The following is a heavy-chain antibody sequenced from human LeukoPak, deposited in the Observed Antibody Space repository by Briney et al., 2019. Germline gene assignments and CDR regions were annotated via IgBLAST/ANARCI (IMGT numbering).Heavy chain of an antibody. CDR2: ISGSGGST. Sequence: GGSLRLSCAASGFTFSSYAMSWVRQAPGKGLEWVSAISGSGGSTYYADSVKGRFTISRDNSKNTLYLQMNSLRAEVTAVYYCAKVRNVLLWFGEPEFDYWGQGTLVTVSS. J-gene: IGHJ4*02. D-gene: IGHD3-10*01. CDR1: GFTFSSYA. CDR3: AKVRNVLLWFGEPEFDY. V-gene: IGHV3-23*01.